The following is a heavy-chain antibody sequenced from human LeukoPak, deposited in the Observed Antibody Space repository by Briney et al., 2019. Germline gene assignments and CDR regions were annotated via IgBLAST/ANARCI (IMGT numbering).Heavy chain of an antibody. CDR1: GFTFSTYA. V-gene: IGHV4-34*01. J-gene: IGHJ5*02. Sequence: GSLRLSCAASGFTFSTYAMTWVRQPPGKGLEWIGEINHSGSTNYNPSLKSRVTISVDTSKNQFSLKLSSVTAADTAVYYCARRRGITIFWRPESGWFDPWGQGTLVTVSS. D-gene: IGHD3-9*01. CDR2: INHSGST. CDR3: ARRRGITIFWRPESGWFDP.